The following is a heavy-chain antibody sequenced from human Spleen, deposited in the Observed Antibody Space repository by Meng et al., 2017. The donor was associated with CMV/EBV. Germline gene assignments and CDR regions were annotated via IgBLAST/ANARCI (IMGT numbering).Heavy chain of an antibody. CDR2: VFYSGSA. CDR1: GGSITSHY. CDR3: ASLLYCSDASCYTVDY. Sequence: GSLRLSCSVSGGSITSHYWNWIRQPPGKGLEWIGHVFYSGSAIYNPSLKSRVTISVDTSKNQLSLKLSSVTAADSAVYYCASLLYCSDASCYTVDYWGQGTLVTVSS. V-gene: IGHV4-59*11. D-gene: IGHD2-2*02. J-gene: IGHJ4*02.